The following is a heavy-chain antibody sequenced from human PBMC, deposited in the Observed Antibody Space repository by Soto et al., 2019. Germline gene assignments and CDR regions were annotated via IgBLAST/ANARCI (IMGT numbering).Heavy chain of an antibody. CDR2: INAGNGDT. CDR3: ARGYGRNFDY. V-gene: IGHV1-3*01. CDR1: GYTFTSYG. Sequence: ASVKVSCKASGYTFTSYGISWVRQAPGQRLEWMGWINAGNGDTKYSQNFQGRVTITRDTSARTAYMELSSLRSEDTAVYYCARGYGRNFDYWGQGTLVTVSS. D-gene: IGHD5-18*01. J-gene: IGHJ4*02.